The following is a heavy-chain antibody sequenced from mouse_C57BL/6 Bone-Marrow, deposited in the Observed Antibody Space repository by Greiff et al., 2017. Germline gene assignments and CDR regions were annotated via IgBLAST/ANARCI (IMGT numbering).Heavy chain of an antibody. J-gene: IGHJ1*03. Sequence: QVQLQQPGAELVKPGASVKMSCKASGYTFTSYWITWVKQRPGQGLEWIGDIYPGSGSTNYNEKFKSKATLTVDTSSSTAYMQLSSLTSEDSAVYYCARPHYYGSSPYWYFDVWGTGTTVTVSS. D-gene: IGHD1-1*01. CDR2: IYPGSGST. V-gene: IGHV1-55*01. CDR3: ARPHYYGSSPYWYFDV. CDR1: GYTFTSYW.